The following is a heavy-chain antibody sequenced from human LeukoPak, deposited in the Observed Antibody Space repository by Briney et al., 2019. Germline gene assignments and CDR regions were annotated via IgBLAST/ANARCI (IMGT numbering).Heavy chain of an antibody. D-gene: IGHD5-12*01. Sequence: PGGSLRLSCAASGFTFSSYTMNWVRQAPGKGLEWVSSISSSRSYIYYADSVKGRFTISRDNTMNSLFLQMNSLRAEDTAVYYCAREGLPYYFDYWGQGTLVTVSS. V-gene: IGHV3-21*01. CDR3: AREGLPYYFDY. CDR1: GFTFSSYT. J-gene: IGHJ4*02. CDR2: ISSSRSYI.